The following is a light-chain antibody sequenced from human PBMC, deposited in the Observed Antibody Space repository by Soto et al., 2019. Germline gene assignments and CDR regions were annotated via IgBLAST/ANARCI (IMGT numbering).Light chain of an antibody. V-gene: IGKV1-39*01. CDR1: QTISDF. CDR3: QQSFRTTRT. CDR2: AAS. J-gene: IGKJ1*01. Sequence: DIQLTQSPSSLSASVGDRVTISCRASQTISDFLNWYQHKPGKAPKILIYAASSLQGGGPSRFSGSGSGTNFTLTNSGLQPEDFATYYCQQSFRTTRTFGQGTKVDIK.